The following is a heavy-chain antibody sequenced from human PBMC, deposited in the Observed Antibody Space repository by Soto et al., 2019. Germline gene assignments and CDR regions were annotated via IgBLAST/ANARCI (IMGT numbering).Heavy chain of an antibody. D-gene: IGHD4-17*01. CDR1: GGTFSSYT. J-gene: IGHJ4*02. V-gene: IGHV1-69*08. CDR2: IIPILGIA. CDR3: ARDQLISYGYRGALYF. Sequence: QVQLVQSGAEVKKPGSSVKVSCKASGGTFSSYTISWVRQAPGQGLEWMGRIIPILGIANYAQKFQGRVTITADKSTSTAYMELSSLRSEDTAGYYCARDQLISYGYRGALYFWGQGTLVTVSS.